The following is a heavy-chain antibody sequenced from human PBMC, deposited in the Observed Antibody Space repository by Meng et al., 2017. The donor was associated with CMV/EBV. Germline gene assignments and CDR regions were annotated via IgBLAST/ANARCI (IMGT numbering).Heavy chain of an antibody. CDR3: ARDLGHCSSTSCSDY. CDR2: IYHSGST. J-gene: IGHJ4*02. Sequence: SETLSLTCTVSGYSISSGYYWGWIRQPPGKGLEWIGSIYHSGSTYYNPSLKSRVTISVDTSKNQFSLKLSSVTAADTAVYYCARDLGHCSSTSCSDYWGQGTLVTVSS. CDR1: GYSISSGYY. V-gene: IGHV4-38-2*02. D-gene: IGHD2-2*01.